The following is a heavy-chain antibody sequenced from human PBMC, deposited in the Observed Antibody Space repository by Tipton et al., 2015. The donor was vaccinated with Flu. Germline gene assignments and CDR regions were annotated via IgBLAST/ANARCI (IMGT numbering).Heavy chain of an antibody. V-gene: IGHV3-74*01. J-gene: IGHJ4*02. CDR1: GFTFSSYW. Sequence: SLRLSCAASGFTFSSYWIHWVRQAPGKGLVWVSRIKYDGSSTNYADSVKGRFTISRDNAKNTVFLQMNSLRAEDTAVYYCTRGAYGAYYFDYWGQGTLVTVSS. CDR2: IKYDGSST. D-gene: IGHD2-21*01. CDR3: TRGAYGAYYFDY.